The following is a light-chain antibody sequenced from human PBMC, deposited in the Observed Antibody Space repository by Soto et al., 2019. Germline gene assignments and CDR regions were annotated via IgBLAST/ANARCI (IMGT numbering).Light chain of an antibody. J-gene: IGLJ1*01. CDR1: SSDVGGYSY. Sequence: QSALTQPPSASGSPGQSVTISCTGTSSDVGGYSYVSWYQQHPGKAPKLMIYEVTKRPSGVPDRFSGSKSGNTASLTVSGLQAGDEADYYCSSYAGSNNYVFGTGTKLTVL. CDR2: EVT. V-gene: IGLV2-8*01. CDR3: SSYAGSNNYV.